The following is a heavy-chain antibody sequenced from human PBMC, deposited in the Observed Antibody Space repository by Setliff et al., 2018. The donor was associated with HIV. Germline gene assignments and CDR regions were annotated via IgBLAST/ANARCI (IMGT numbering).Heavy chain of an antibody. J-gene: IGHJ5*02. CDR1: GFTLSTYT. V-gene: IGHV3-21*01. CDR3: ARTSTTTGTTLNWFDP. Sequence: PGGSLRLSCAASGFTLSTYTMNWVRQAPGKGLEWISSISSNIIYIYYADSVRGRFTISGDNAKNSLYLQMNSLRVEDTAVYYCARTSTTTGTTLNWFDPWGQGTLVTVSS. CDR2: ISSNIIYI. D-gene: IGHD1-1*01.